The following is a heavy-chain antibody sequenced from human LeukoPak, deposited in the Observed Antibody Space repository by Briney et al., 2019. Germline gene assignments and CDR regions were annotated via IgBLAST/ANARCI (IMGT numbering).Heavy chain of an antibody. CDR3: AREVGATVGVSDY. V-gene: IGHV4-4*07. D-gene: IGHD1-26*01. J-gene: IGHJ4*02. CDR1: GGPMRSYY. CDR2: IYSSGTT. Sequence: SETLSLTCTVSGGPMRSYYWSWIRQPAGKGLEWIGRIYSSGTTSYNPSLKSRVTMSVDTSKNQFSLKMRSVTAADTAVYYCAREVGATVGVSDYWGQGTLVTVSS.